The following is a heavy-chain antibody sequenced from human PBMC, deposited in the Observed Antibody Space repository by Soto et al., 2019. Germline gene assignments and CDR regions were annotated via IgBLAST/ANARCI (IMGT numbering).Heavy chain of an antibody. D-gene: IGHD5-18*01. J-gene: IGHJ4*02. CDR1: GFTFSSYA. Sequence: GGSLRLSCAASGFTFSSYAMSWVRQAPGKGLEWVSAISGSGGSTYYADSVKGRFTISRDNSKNTLYLQMNSLRAEDTAVYYCAKDKRPGGYSYGYDYWGQGTLVTVSS. V-gene: IGHV3-23*01. CDR3: AKDKRPGGYSYGYDY. CDR2: ISGSGGST.